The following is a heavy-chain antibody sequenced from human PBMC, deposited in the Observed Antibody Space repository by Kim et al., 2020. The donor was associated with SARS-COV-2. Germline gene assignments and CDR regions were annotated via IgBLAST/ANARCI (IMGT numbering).Heavy chain of an antibody. CDR3: ARGFGRVRGVTGWVRNLVDYYYYYMDV. CDR1: GGSISSGDYY. Sequence: SETLSLTCTVSGGSISSGDYYWSWIRQPPGKGLEWIGYIYYSGSTYYNPSLKSRVTISVDTSKNQFSLKLSSVTAADTAVYYCARGFGRVRGVTGWVRNLVDYYYYYMDVWGKGTTVTVSS. D-gene: IGHD3-10*01. V-gene: IGHV4-30-4*01. CDR2: IYYSGST. J-gene: IGHJ6*03.